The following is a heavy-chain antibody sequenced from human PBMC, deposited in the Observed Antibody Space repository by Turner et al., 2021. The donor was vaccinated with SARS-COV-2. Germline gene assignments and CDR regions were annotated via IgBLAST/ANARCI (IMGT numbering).Heavy chain of an antibody. CDR3: AKAHGYSYGGVDYYYYYGMDV. D-gene: IGHD5-18*01. Sequence: KLLELGGGLGQRGGSLRLSGEAPGSTFSGYAMSWVRQAPGKGLEWCAAISGSGSSTFYADSVKGRFTISRDNSKNTLYLQMNSLRAEDTAVYYCAKAHGYSYGGVDYYYYYGMDVWGQGTTVTVSS. J-gene: IGHJ6*02. V-gene: IGHV3-23*01. CDR2: ISGSGSST. CDR1: GSTFSGYA.